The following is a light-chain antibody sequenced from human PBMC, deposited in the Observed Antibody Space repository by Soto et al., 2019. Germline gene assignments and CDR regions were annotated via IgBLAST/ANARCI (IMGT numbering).Light chain of an antibody. Sequence: ENVLTQSPDTLSLSPGERATLSCRASQSVTTKLAWYQHKPGQAPRLLISGASSSASGVPDRFSGSGSETDFTLIISRLQPEDFALYYCQQYGGSPITFGQGTRLEIK. CDR1: QSVTTK. CDR3: QQYGGSPIT. V-gene: IGKV3-20*01. J-gene: IGKJ5*01. CDR2: GAS.